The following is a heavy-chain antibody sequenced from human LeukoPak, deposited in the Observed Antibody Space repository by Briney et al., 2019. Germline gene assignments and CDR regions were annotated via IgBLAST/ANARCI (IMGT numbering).Heavy chain of an antibody. CDR2: ICPDGTVT. CDR3: VRDFRSADY. V-gene: IGHV3-74*01. CDR1: GFTFSDYG. Sequence: GGSLRLSCTASGFTFSDYGMNWVRQAPGKGPMWVSRICPDGTVTNYADSVKARFIISRDNARNTVYLQMNSLRVEDTAVYYCVRDFRSADYWGQGTLVTVSS. J-gene: IGHJ4*02.